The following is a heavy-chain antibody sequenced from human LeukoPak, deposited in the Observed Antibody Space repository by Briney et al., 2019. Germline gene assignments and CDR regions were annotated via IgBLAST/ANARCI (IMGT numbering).Heavy chain of an antibody. CDR1: GGTFSSYA. Sequence: SVKVSCKASGGTFSSYAISWVRQAPGQGLEWMGGIIPIFGTANYAQKFQGRVTITPDKSTSTAYMERSSLRSEDTAVYYCAREGYDFWSGYYTEHMFYFDYWGQGTLVTVSS. D-gene: IGHD3-3*01. J-gene: IGHJ4*02. V-gene: IGHV1-69*06. CDR2: IIPIFGTA. CDR3: AREGYDFWSGYYTEHMFYFDY.